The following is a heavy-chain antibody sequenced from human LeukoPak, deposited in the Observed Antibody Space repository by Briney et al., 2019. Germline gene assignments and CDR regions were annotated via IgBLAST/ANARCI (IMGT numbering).Heavy chain of an antibody. D-gene: IGHD5-18*01. Sequence: SETLSLTCTVSGGSICSFYWSWIRQPPGKGLEWIGHIYYSGSATYNPSLESRVSISVDTSKNQFSLKVNSVTAADTAVYYCARVEYGFGFLSWFDPWGQGTLVTVSS. CDR3: ARVEYGFGFLSWFDP. CDR2: IYYSGSA. J-gene: IGHJ5*02. CDR1: GGSICSFY. V-gene: IGHV4-59*01.